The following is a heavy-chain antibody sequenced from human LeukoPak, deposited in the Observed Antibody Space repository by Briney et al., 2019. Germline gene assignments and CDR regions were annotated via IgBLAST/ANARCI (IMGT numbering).Heavy chain of an antibody. Sequence: GASVKLSCKAFAYTFKGFYMHWVRQAPGQGLEWMGWINTNSGVTNFAQKFQGRVSMPRDTSINTAYMDLASLRSDDTAVYYCTIFGYCNTSSCLGDHWGQGTMVTVSS. CDR1: AYTFKGFY. CDR2: INTNSGVT. CDR3: TIFGYCNTSSCLGDH. V-gene: IGHV1-2*02. J-gene: IGHJ4*02. D-gene: IGHD2/OR15-2a*01.